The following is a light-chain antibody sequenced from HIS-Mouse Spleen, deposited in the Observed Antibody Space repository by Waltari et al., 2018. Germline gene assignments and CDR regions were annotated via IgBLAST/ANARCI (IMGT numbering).Light chain of an antibody. CDR1: SSDFGAYTS. J-gene: IGLJ2*01. Sequence: QSALTQPRSVSGSPGQSVTIPCTGTSSDFGAYTSVSWYQQHPGKAPKLMIYDVSKRPSGVPDRFSGSKSGNTASLTISGLQAEDEADYYCCSYAGSYTVVFGGGTKLTVL. V-gene: IGLV2-11*01. CDR2: DVS. CDR3: CSYAGSYTVV.